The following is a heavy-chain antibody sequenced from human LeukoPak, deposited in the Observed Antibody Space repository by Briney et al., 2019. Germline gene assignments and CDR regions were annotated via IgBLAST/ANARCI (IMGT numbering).Heavy chain of an antibody. CDR2: IYYSGST. V-gene: IGHV4-39*01. CDR3: ARAIAAAGTARGWFDP. Sequence: PSETLSLTCTVSGGSISSSSYYWGWIRQPPGTGLEWIGSIYYSGSTYYNPSLKSRVTISVDTSKNQFSLKLSSVTAADTAVYYCARAIAAAGTARGWFDPWGQGTLVTVSS. J-gene: IGHJ5*02. D-gene: IGHD6-13*01. CDR1: GGSISSSSYY.